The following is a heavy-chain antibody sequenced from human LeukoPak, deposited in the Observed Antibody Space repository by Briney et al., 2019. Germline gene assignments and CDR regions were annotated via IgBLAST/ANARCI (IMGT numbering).Heavy chain of an antibody. CDR2: INPNSGGT. J-gene: IGHJ4*02. V-gene: IGHV1-2*02. Sequence: ASVKVSCKASGYTFTGYYMHWVRQAPGQGLEWMGWINPNSGGTNYAQKFQGRVTMTRDTSISTAYMELSRLRSDDTAVYYCAREGSSYYYDSWSDYWGQGTLVTVSS. D-gene: IGHD3-22*01. CDR3: AREGSSYYYDSWSDY. CDR1: GYTFTGYY.